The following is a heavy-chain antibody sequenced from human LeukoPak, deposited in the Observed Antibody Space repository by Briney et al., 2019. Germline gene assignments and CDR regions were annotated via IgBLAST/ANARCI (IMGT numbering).Heavy chain of an antibody. CDR3: ARGPSSGWVLSQFDY. J-gene: IGHJ4*02. CDR2: IIPTFGTA. D-gene: IGHD6-19*01. V-gene: IGHV1-69*01. Sequence: SVKVSCKASGGTFSSYAISWVRQAPGQGLEWMGGIIPTFGTANYAQRFQGRVTITADESTSTAYMELSSLRSDDTAVYYCARGPSSGWVLSQFDYWGQGTLVTVSS. CDR1: GGTFSSYA.